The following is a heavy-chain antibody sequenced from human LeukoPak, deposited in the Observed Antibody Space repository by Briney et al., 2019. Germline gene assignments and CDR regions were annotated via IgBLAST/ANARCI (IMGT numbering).Heavy chain of an antibody. Sequence: PSETLSLTCTVSGGSIRSGDYYWSWIRQPPGKGLEWIGYIYHSGSTYYNPSLKSRVTISVDRSKNQFSLKLSSVTAADTAVYYCAREGIAARPWFDPWGQGTLVTVSS. CDR2: IYHSGST. CDR3: AREGIAARPWFDP. V-gene: IGHV4-30-2*01. J-gene: IGHJ5*02. D-gene: IGHD6-6*01. CDR1: GGSIRSGDYY.